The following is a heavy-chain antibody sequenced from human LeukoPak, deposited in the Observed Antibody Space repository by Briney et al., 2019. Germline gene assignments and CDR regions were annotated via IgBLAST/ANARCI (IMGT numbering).Heavy chain of an antibody. CDR3: ARDFDGDYVPGGVDY. CDR1: GYTFTSYG. J-gene: IGHJ4*02. CDR2: ISAYNSNT. Sequence: VASVKVSCEASGYTFTSYGISWVRQAPGQGLEWMGWISAYNSNTNYAQKLQGRVTMTTDTSTSTAYMELRSLRSDDTAVYYCARDFDGDYVPGGVDYWGQGTLVTVSS. V-gene: IGHV1-18*01. D-gene: IGHD4-17*01.